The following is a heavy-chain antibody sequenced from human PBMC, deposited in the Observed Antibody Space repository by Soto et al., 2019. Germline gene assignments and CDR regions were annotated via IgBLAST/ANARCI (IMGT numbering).Heavy chain of an antibody. D-gene: IGHD5-12*01. CDR3: ARDSGGYYFNY. V-gene: IGHV3-30-3*01. CDR2: ISYHGGNK. CDR1: GFTFSSYA. Sequence: VQLLESGGGLVQPGGSLRLSCAASGFTFSSYAMSWVRQAPGKGLEWVAIISYHGGNKYYADSVKGRFTISRDNSKNTLYLQLNSLRAEDTAVYYCARDSGGYYFNYWGQGTLVTVSS. J-gene: IGHJ4*02.